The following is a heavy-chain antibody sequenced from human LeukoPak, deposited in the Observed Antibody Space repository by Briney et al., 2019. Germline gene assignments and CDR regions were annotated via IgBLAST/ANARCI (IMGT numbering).Heavy chain of an antibody. CDR1: GFTFSSYS. V-gene: IGHV3-21*01. J-gene: IGHJ4*02. CDR2: ISSSSSYI. CDR3: ARGPPIAVLAGY. Sequence: GGSLRLSCAASGFTFSSYSMNWVRQAPGKGLEWVSSISSSSSYIYYADSVKGRFTISRDNAKNSLYLQMNSLRAEDTAVYYCARGPPIAVLAGYWGQGTLVTVSS. D-gene: IGHD6-19*01.